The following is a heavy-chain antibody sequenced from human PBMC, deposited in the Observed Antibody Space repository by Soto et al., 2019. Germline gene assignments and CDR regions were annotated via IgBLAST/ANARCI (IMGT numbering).Heavy chain of an antibody. J-gene: IGHJ5*02. CDR2: IIPILGTA. D-gene: IGHD6-19*01. CDR1: GGTFSSYA. V-gene: IGHV1-69*10. CDR3: ARDAAVESSRRLLNWFDP. Sequence: ASVKVSCKASGGTFSSYAISWVRQAPGQGLEWMGGIIPILGTANYAQKFQGRVTITADKSTSTAYMELSSLRSEDTAVYYCARDAAVESSRRLLNWFDPWGQGTLVTVSS.